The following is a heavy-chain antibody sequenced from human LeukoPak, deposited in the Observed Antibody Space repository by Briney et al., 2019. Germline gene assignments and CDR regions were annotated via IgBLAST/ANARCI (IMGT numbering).Heavy chain of an antibody. CDR1: GYTFTGYY. V-gene: IGHV1-2*02. Sequence: ASVKVSCKASGYTFTGYYMHWVRQAPGQGLEWMGWINPNSGGTNYAQKFQGRVTMTRDTSISTAYMELSRLRSDDTAVYYCARGAHYHDSSQGYDYWGLGTLVTVSS. CDR3: ARGAHYHDSSQGYDY. CDR2: INPNSGGT. J-gene: IGHJ4*02. D-gene: IGHD3-22*01.